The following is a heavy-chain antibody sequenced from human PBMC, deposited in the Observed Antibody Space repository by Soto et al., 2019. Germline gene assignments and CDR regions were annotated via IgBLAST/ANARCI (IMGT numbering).Heavy chain of an antibody. CDR2: INPSGGST. J-gene: IGHJ6*02. D-gene: IGHD1-26*01. Sequence: VSVKVSCKASGYTFTSYYMHWVRQAPGQGLEWMGIINPSGGSTSYAQKFQGRVTMTRDTSTSTVYMELSSLRSEDTAVYYCARAEWELQSTERRGIGMDVWGQGTTVTAP. CDR3: ARAEWELQSTERRGIGMDV. CDR1: GYTFTSYY. V-gene: IGHV1-46*01.